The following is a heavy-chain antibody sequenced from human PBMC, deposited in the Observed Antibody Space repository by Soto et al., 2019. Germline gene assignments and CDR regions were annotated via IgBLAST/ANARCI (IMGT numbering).Heavy chain of an antibody. Sequence: ASVKVSCKASGYTFTSYAMHWVRQAPGQRLEWMGWINAGNGNTKYSQKFQGRVTITRDTSASTAYMELSSLRSEDTAVYYCARGFSVDTAMVSRRAFDIWGQGTMVTVSS. CDR1: GYTFTSYA. D-gene: IGHD5-18*01. J-gene: IGHJ3*02. CDR3: ARGFSVDTAMVSRRAFDI. CDR2: INAGNGNT. V-gene: IGHV1-3*01.